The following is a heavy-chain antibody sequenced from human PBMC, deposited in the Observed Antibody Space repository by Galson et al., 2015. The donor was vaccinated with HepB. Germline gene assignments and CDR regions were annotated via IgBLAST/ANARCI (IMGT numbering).Heavy chain of an antibody. J-gene: IGHJ5*02. CDR1: GFTFDDYA. CDR3: AKDRSTPKQQRGLWGNWFDP. Sequence: SLRLSCAASGFTFDDYAMHWVRQAPGKGLEWVSGISWNSGSIGYADSVKGRFTISRDNAKNSLYLQMNSLRAEDTALYYCAKDRSTPKQQRGLWGNWFDPWGQGTLVTVSS. CDR2: ISWNSGSI. V-gene: IGHV3-9*01. D-gene: IGHD6-13*01.